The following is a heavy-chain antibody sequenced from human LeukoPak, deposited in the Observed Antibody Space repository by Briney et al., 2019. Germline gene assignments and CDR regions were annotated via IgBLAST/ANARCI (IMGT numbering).Heavy chain of an antibody. V-gene: IGHV3-23*01. CDR3: AKGMSFDY. CDR2: ITGNGYT. CDR1: GFAFTSYA. Sequence: PGGSLRLSCAASGFAFTSYAVSWVRQAPGKGLEWVSTITGNGYTYYADSVKGRFTISRDISKSTLFLQMNSLRAYDTAVYYCAKGMSFDYWGQGALVTVSS. J-gene: IGHJ4*02.